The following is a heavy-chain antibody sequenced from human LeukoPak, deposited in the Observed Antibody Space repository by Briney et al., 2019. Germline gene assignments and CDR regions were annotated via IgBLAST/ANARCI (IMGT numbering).Heavy chain of an antibody. CDR3: ARDYGGPHYFDY. CDR1: GFTFSSHD. D-gene: IGHD2-15*01. J-gene: IGHJ4*02. Sequence: GGSLRLSCAASGFTFSSHDMNWVRQAPGKGLEWVSSITTATSSYIYYTDSVKGRFTISRDDAKNSLYLQMDSLRAEDTAVYYCARDYGGPHYFDYWGQGTLVTVSS. V-gene: IGHV3-21*01. CDR2: ITTATSSYI.